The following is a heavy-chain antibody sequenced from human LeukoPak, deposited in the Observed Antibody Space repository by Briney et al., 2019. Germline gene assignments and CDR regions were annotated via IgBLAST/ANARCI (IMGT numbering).Heavy chain of an antibody. V-gene: IGHV3-30*02. D-gene: IGHD5-12*01. CDR1: GFTLSTYD. J-gene: IGHJ4*02. Sequence: GGSLRLSCAASGFTLSTYDMHWVRQAPGKGLEWVAFTRYDGSNKYYADSVKGRFTVYRDNSKNTLYLQMRNLRADDTAVYYCAKDGAWLRFDDWGQGILVTVSS. CDR2: TRYDGSNK. CDR3: AKDGAWLRFDD.